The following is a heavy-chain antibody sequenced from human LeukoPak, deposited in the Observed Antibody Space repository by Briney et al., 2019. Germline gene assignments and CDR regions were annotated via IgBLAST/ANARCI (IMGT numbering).Heavy chain of an antibody. CDR1: GGSISSSNW. V-gene: IGHV4-4*02. D-gene: IGHD3-10*01. J-gene: IGHJ2*01. CDR3: ARSGRATYYYGSGSYGWYFDL. Sequence: SETLSLTCVVSGGSISSSNWWSWVRQPPGKGLEWIGEIYHSGSTNYNPSLKSRVTISVDTSKNQFSLKLSSVTAADTAVYYCARSGRATYYYGSGSYGWYFDLWGRGTLVTVSS. CDR2: IYHSGST.